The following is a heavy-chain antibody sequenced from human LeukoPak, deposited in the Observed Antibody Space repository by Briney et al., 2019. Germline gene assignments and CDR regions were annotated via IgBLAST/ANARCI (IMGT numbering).Heavy chain of an antibody. CDR2: INFIGSSI. J-gene: IGHJ4*02. V-gene: IGHV3-48*03. CDR3: ARDLYRIVVVPHYFDY. D-gene: IGHD3-22*01. CDR1: GFTFSSFE. Sequence: GGSLRLSCAASGFTFSSFEMNWVRQAPGKGLEWISYINFIGSSIYYADSVKGRFTISRDNSKNTLYLQMNSLRAEDTAVHYCARDLYRIVVVPHYFDYWGQGTLVTVSS.